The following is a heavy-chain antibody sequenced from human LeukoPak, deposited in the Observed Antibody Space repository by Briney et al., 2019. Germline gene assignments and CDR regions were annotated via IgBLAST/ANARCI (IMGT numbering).Heavy chain of an antibody. CDR3: ARLATVTTFSPVVY. J-gene: IGHJ4*02. CDR1: GGSISSYY. D-gene: IGHD4-17*01. Sequence: SETLSLTCAVSGGSISSYYWSWIRQPPGKGLEWIGYIYYTGGNYYNPSLRSRVTMSVDTSKNQFSLKLSSVTAADTAVYYCARLATVTTFSPVVYWGQGTLVTVSS. V-gene: IGHV4-59*01. CDR2: IYYTGGN.